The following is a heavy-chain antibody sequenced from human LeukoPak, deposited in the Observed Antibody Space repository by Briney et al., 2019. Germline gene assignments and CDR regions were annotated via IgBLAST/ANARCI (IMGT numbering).Heavy chain of an antibody. CDR3: AKDQDVDIVATTHGY. J-gene: IGHJ4*02. CDR1: GFIFSNFA. D-gene: IGHD5-12*01. Sequence: PGGSLRLSCTASGFIFSNFAMNWVRQAPGKGLEWVSTMSGIGGSTFYADSVKGRFTMSRDNSKNTLYLQMNSLRAEDTAVYYCAKDQDVDIVATTHGYWGQGTLVTVSS. V-gene: IGHV3-23*01. CDR2: MSGIGGST.